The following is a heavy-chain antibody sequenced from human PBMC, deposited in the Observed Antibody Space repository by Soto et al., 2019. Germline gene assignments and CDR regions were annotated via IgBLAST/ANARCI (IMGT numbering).Heavy chain of an antibody. Sequence: GGSLRLSCAASGFTFSSYSMNWVRQAPGKGLEWVSYISSSSSTIYYADSVKGRFTISRDNAKNSLYLQMNSLRDEDTAVYYCARLLYDFFIFYYRRGPLYIWCQGTTVTVSS. D-gene: IGHD3-3*01. J-gene: IGHJ6*01. CDR3: ARLLYDFFIFYYRRGPLYI. CDR2: ISSSSSTI. CDR1: GFTFSSYS. V-gene: IGHV3-48*02.